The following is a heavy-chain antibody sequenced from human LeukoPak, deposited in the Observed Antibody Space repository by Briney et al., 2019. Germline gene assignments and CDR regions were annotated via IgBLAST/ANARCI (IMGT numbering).Heavy chain of an antibody. V-gene: IGHV3-11*03. D-gene: IGHD5-18*01. CDR2: ISSSSRNT. J-gene: IGHJ4*02. CDR3: ARLEYSYGYFIDC. Sequence: TGGSLRLSCAASGFTFSDYYMSWIRQAPGKGLEWVSYISSSSRNTNYADSVKGRFSISRDNAKNSLYLQTNSLRAEDTAVYYCARLEYSYGYFIDCWGQGSLVTVSS. CDR1: GFTFSDYY.